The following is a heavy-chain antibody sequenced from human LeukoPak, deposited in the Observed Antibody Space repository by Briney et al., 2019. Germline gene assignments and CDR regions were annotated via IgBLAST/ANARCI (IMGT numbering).Heavy chain of an antibody. J-gene: IGHJ4*02. CDR1: GFTFSSYA. D-gene: IGHD2-2*01. CDR3: AKDRGSSSTSCFDY. CDR2: ISGSGGST. V-gene: IGHV3-23*01. Sequence: GGSLRLSCAASGFTFSSYAMSWVRQAPGKGLEWVSAISGSGGSTYYADSVKGRFTISRDNAKNSLYLQMNSLRAEDTALYYRAKDRGSSSTSCFDYWGQGTLVTVSS.